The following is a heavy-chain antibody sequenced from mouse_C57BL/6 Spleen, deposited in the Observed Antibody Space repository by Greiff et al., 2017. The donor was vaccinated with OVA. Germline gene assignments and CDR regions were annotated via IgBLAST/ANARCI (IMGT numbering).Heavy chain of an antibody. J-gene: IGHJ4*01. Sequence: DVHLVESGGGLVKPGGSLKLSCAASGFTFSSYTMSWVRQTPEKRLEWVATISGGGGNTYYPDSVKGRFTISRDNAKNTLYRQMSSLRSEDTALYYCARRGIYYDYDEGGMDYWGQGTSVTVSS. CDR3: ARRGIYYDYDEGGMDY. V-gene: IGHV5-9*01. D-gene: IGHD2-4*01. CDR1: GFTFSSYT. CDR2: ISGGGGNT.